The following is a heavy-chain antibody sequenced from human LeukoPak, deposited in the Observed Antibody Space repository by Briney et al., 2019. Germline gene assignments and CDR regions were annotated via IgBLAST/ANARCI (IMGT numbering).Heavy chain of an antibody. CDR2: INHSGST. J-gene: IGHJ5*02. CDR3: ARPASTIP. D-gene: IGHD1-1*01. Sequence: SETLSLTCAVYGGSFSGYYWSWIRQPPGKGLEWIGEINHSGSTNYNPSLKSRVTISVDTSKNQFSLKLSSVTAADTAVYYCARPASTIPWGQGTLVTVSS. V-gene: IGHV4-34*01. CDR1: GGSFSGYY.